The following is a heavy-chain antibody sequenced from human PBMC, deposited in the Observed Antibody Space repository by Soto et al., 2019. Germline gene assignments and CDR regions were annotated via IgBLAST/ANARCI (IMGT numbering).Heavy chain of an antibody. CDR2: ISGSGGST. CDR1: GFTFSSYA. D-gene: IGHD6-19*01. J-gene: IGHJ4*02. V-gene: IGHV3-23*01. Sequence: GGSLRLSCAASGFTFSSYAMSWVRQAPGKGLEWVSAISGSGGSTYYADSVKGRFTISRDNSKNTLYLQMNSLRAEDTAVYYCAKALRYSSGPMTFDYWGQGTLVTVSS. CDR3: AKALRYSSGPMTFDY.